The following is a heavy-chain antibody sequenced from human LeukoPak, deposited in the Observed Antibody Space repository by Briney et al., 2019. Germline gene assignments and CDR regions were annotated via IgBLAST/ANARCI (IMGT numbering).Heavy chain of an antibody. CDR2: ISYDGSNK. V-gene: IGHV3-30-3*01. J-gene: IGHJ4*02. D-gene: IGHD6-19*01. CDR1: GFTFSSYA. CDR3: AKDIAVAGTAGDY. Sequence: PGGSLRLSCAASGFTFSSYAMHWVRQAPGKGLEWVAVISYDGSNKYYADSVKGRFTISRDNSKNTLYLQMNSLRAEDTAVYYCAKDIAVAGTAGDYWGQGTLVTVSS.